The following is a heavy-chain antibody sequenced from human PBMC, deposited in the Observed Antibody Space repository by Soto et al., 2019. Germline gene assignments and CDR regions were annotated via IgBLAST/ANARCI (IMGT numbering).Heavy chain of an antibody. D-gene: IGHD2-2*02. Sequence: ASVKVSCKASGYTFSGYYIHWLRQAPGQGLEWMGWINPNSGGTNYAQKFQGRVTVTRDTPTSTAYMEMSRLTSDDTAVYYCARSLTEGYCTITGCYTRPLYGMDVWGQGTTVTVSS. V-gene: IGHV1-2*02. CDR1: GYTFSGYY. J-gene: IGHJ6*02. CDR2: INPNSGGT. CDR3: ARSLTEGYCTITGCYTRPLYGMDV.